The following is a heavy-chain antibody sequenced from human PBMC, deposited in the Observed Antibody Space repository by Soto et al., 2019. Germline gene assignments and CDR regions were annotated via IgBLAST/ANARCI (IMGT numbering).Heavy chain of an antibody. CDR1: GGTFSSYA. J-gene: IGHJ5*02. CDR2: IIPIFGTA. D-gene: IGHD2-15*01. Sequence: QVQLVQSGAEVKKPGSSVKVSCKASGGTFSSYAISWVRQAPGQGLEWMGGIIPIFGTANYAQKFQGRVTITADESTSTAYMELSSLRSEDTAVYYCAREPGCSGGSCNSWFDPWGQGTLGTVSS. CDR3: AREPGCSGGSCNSWFDP. V-gene: IGHV1-69*01.